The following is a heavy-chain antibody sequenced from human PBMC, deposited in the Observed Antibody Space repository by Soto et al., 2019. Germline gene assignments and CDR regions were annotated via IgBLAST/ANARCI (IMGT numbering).Heavy chain of an antibody. CDR1: GFTFSSYG. Sequence: GGSLRLSCAASGFTFSSYGMHWVRQAPGKGLEWVAVIWYDGSNKYYADSVKGRFTISRDNSKNTLYLQMNSLRAEDTAVYYCVSSAYDSSGYPREYYYYGMDVWGQGTTVTVSS. J-gene: IGHJ6*02. D-gene: IGHD3-22*01. CDR3: VSSAYDSSGYPREYYYYGMDV. CDR2: IWYDGSNK. V-gene: IGHV3-33*01.